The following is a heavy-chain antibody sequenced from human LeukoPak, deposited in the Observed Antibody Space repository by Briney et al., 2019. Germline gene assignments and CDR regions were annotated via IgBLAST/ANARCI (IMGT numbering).Heavy chain of an antibody. CDR2: ISDSGGST. J-gene: IGHJ4*02. CDR1: GFTFSSYA. Sequence: GGSLRLSCAASGFTFSSYAMSWVRQAPGKGLEWVSAISDSGGSTYYADSVKGRFTISRDNSKNTLYLQMNSLRAEDTAVYYCAKGHYYGSGSLDYWGQGTQVTVSS. CDR3: AKGHYYGSGSLDY. D-gene: IGHD3-10*01. V-gene: IGHV3-23*01.